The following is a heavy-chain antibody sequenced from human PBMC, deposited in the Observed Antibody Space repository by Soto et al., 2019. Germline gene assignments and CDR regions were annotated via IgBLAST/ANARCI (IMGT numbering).Heavy chain of an antibody. D-gene: IGHD2-2*01. CDR2: INPSGGST. J-gene: IGHJ1*01. CDR1: GYTFTSYY. Sequence: ASVKVSCKASGYTFTSYYMHWVRQAPGQGLEWMGIINPSGGSTSYAQKFQGRVTMTRDTSTSTVYMELSSLRSEDTAVYFCARDSAMTGTWAAEYFQHWGQGTLVTVSS. V-gene: IGHV1-46*01. CDR3: ARDSAMTGTWAAEYFQH.